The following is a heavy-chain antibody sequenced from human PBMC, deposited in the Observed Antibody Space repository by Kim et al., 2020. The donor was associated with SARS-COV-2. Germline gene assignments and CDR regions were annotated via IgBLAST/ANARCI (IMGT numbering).Heavy chain of an antibody. J-gene: IGHJ4*02. Sequence: AESVKGLFTISRDNSKHTLYLQMNSLRAEDTALYYCARVFRGNSSSWGEGWGQGTLVTVSS. CDR3: ARVFRGNSSSWGEG. D-gene: IGHD6-13*01. V-gene: IGHV3-53*01.